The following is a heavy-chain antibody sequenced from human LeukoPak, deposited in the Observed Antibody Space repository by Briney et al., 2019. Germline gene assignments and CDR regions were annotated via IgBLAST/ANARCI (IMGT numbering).Heavy chain of an antibody. J-gene: IGHJ4*02. CDR1: GGTFSSYA. V-gene: IGHV1-69*05. D-gene: IGHD3-9*01. CDR3: ARQADILTGYSRSSIFDY. CDR2: IIPIFGTA. Sequence: GASVKVSCKASGGTFSSYAISWVRQAPGQGLEWMGGIIPIFGTANYAQKFQGRVTITTDESTSTAYMELSSLRSEDTAVYYCARQADILTGYSRSSIFDYWGQGTLVTVSS.